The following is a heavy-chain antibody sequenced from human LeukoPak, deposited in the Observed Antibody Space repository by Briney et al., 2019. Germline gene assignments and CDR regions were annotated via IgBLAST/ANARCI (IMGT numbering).Heavy chain of an antibody. CDR2: ISGSGDNT. CDR3: AKIPWNIATEPFGS. V-gene: IGHV3-23*01. CDR1: GFTFSSYA. J-gene: IGHJ4*02. D-gene: IGHD2/OR15-2a*01. Sequence: GGSLRLSCAASGFTFSSYAMSWVRQAPGKGLEWVSGISGSGDNTYYADSVKGRLTISRDNSKNTLYLQMNSLRAEDTALYYCAKIPWNIATEPFGSWGQGTLVTVSS.